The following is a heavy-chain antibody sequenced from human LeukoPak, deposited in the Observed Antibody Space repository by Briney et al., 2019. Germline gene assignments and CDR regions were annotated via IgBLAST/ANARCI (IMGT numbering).Heavy chain of an antibody. V-gene: IGHV1-2*02. D-gene: IGHD2-15*01. CDR1: GYTFTGYY. J-gene: IGHJ5*02. Sequence: ASVKVSCKASGYTFTGYYMHWVRQAPGQGLEWMGWINPNSGGTNYAQKFQGRVTMTRDTSISTAYMELSRLRSDDTAVYYCARTGIGHCSDGSYYPQGWFDPWGQGTLVTVSS. CDR3: ARTGIGHCSDGSYYPQGWFDP. CDR2: INPNSGGT.